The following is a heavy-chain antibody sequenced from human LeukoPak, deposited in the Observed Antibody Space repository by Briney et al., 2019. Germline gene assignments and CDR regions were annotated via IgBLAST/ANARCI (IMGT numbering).Heavy chain of an antibody. CDR2: MNPNSGNT. CDR1: AYTFSSPD. V-gene: IGHV1-8*01. J-gene: IGHJ6*02. Sequence: ASVKVSYKASAYTFSSPDINWVRQATGQGLEWLGWMNPNSGNTGYAQKFQGRITMTRNISISTAYMELSSLTSDDTAVYYCAREIKTFGKGYGMDVWGQGTTVTVSS. D-gene: IGHD3-16*01. CDR3: AREIKTFGKGYGMDV.